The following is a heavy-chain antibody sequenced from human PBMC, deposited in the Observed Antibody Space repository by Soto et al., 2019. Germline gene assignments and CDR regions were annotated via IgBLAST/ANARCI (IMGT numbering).Heavy chain of an antibody. J-gene: IGHJ6*02. V-gene: IGHV1-69*12. CDR3: ASPIFILPAPIDYYYNGMDV. D-gene: IGHD2-2*01. CDR2: IISTFGTP. Sequence: QVQLVQSGAEVKKPGSSVKVACKASGGTFSSYAITWVRQAPGQGLEWMGGIISTFGTPNYAQKCQGRIRITADESTTTVYMELSSLRSEDTAVYYCASPIFILPAPIDYYYNGMDVWGQGTTVTVSS. CDR1: GGTFSSYA.